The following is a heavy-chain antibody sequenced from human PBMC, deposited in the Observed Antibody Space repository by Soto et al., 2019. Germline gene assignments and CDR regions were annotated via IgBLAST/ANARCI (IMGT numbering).Heavy chain of an antibody. CDR2: ISAYNGNT. Sequence: GASVKVSCKASGYTFTSYGISWVRQAPGQGLEWMGWISAYNGNTNYAQKLQGRVTMTTDTSTSTAYMELRSLRSDDTAVYYCARDGDYDFWSGYHPGVYYYGMDVWAQGTTVTVSS. CDR1: GYTFTSYG. J-gene: IGHJ6*02. CDR3: ARDGDYDFWSGYHPGVYYYGMDV. D-gene: IGHD3-3*01. V-gene: IGHV1-18*01.